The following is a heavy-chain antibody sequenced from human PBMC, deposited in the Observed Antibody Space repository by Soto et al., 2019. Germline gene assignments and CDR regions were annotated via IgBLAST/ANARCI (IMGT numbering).Heavy chain of an antibody. Sequence: GASVKVSCKASGGTFSSYAISWVRQAPGQGLEWVGGIIPIFGTANYAQKFQGRVTITADESTSTAYMELSSLRSEDTAVYYCARDSAYCSGGSCYFDYWGQGTLVTVSS. V-gene: IGHV1-69*13. J-gene: IGHJ4*02. CDR2: IIPIFGTA. D-gene: IGHD2-15*01. CDR1: GGTFSSYA. CDR3: ARDSAYCSGGSCYFDY.